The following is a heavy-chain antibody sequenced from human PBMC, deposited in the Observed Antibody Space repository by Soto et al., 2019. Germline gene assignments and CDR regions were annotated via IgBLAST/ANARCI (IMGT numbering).Heavy chain of an antibody. V-gene: IGHV1-18*01. CDR3: ARVEAPFGESLH. D-gene: IGHD3-10*01. CDR1: GYTFSSYT. Sequence: QIQLAQSGGEVKRPGASVKVSCKTSGYTFSSYTVAWVRQAPGQGLEWLGWISPDAGNTEYEQKFQGRVFMTADTLTNTAYLEFMSLKYDDTAVYYCARVEAPFGESLHWGQGTPVTVSA. CDR2: ISPDAGNT. J-gene: IGHJ4*02.